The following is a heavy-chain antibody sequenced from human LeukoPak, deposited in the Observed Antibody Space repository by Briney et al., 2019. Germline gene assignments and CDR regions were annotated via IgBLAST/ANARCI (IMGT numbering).Heavy chain of an antibody. CDR2: ISNNEVDT. Sequence: AESLSLSCSASGFTFSNYSIRWVRQTPGKGLEYVPAISNNEVDTYYADSVKGRITISRDNSKNTAYRQMSSLRAEDTAMYNCVNGAATGLIDYWGQGTLVTVSS. CDR1: GFTFSNYS. J-gene: IGHJ4*02. D-gene: IGHD2-15*01. CDR3: VNGAATGLIDY. V-gene: IGHV3-64D*06.